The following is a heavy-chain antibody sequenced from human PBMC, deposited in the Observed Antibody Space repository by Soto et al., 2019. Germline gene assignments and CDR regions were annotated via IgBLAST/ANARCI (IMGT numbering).Heavy chain of an antibody. Sequence: GGSLRLSCTASGYTFSSSAINWVRQAPGKGLEWVSGISGSGGTTYYADSVKGRFTISRDNSKNTVYLQMNSLRAEDTALYYCAKDLGYCSSTGCYDFYAMYVWGPGTTLTV. CDR2: ISGSGGTT. V-gene: IGHV3-23*01. J-gene: IGHJ6*02. D-gene: IGHD2-2*01. CDR3: AKDLGYCSSTGCYDFYAMYV. CDR1: GYTFSSSA.